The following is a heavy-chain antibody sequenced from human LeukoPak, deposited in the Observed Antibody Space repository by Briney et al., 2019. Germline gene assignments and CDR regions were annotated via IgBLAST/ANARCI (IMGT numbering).Heavy chain of an antibody. CDR2: INSGGST. CDR1: GFTFSSYA. CDR3: AREMSNAFDI. Sequence: GGSLRLSCAASGFTFSSYAMSWVRQAPGEGLEWLSTINSGGSTYYADSVEGRFTISRHSSKNTLFLQMNSLRREDTAVYYCAREMSNAFDIWGQGTMVTVSS. J-gene: IGHJ3*02. V-gene: IGHV3-53*04.